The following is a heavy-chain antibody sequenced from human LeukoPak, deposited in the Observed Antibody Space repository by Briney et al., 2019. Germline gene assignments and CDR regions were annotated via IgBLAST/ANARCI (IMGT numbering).Heavy chain of an antibody. CDR3: ARAPTKAQLGDFDY. D-gene: IGHD6-6*01. Sequence: GGSLRLSCAASGFTFSSYEMNWVRQAPGKGLEWVSYISSSGSTIYYADSVKGRFTISRDNAKNSLYLQMNSLRAEDTAVYYCARAPTKAQLGDFDYCGQGTLVTVSS. CDR1: GFTFSSYE. CDR2: ISSSGSTI. J-gene: IGHJ4*02. V-gene: IGHV3-48*03.